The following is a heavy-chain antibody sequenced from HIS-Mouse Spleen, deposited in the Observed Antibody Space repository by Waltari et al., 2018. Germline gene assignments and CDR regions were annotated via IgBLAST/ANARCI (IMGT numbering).Heavy chain of an antibody. Sequence: QVQLQQSGPGLVKPSQTLSLTCAISGDSVSSHSAAWNWIRQSPSSGLEWLGRTYYRSKWDNDYALSVKSRITINPDTSKNQFSLQLNSVTPEDTAVYYCARDGAITIPPPNYGMDVWGQGTTVTVSS. V-gene: IGHV6-1*01. D-gene: IGHD3-10*01. J-gene: IGHJ6*02. CDR2: TYYRSKWDN. CDR3: ARDGAITIPPPNYGMDV. CDR1: GDSVSSHSAA.